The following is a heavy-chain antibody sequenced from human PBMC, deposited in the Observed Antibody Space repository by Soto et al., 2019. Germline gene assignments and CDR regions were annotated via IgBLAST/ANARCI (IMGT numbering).Heavy chain of an antibody. CDR1: GGTIFTYY. CDR3: AKNWNWGSLVH. CDR2: VNNRGST. J-gene: IGHJ4*02. Sequence: PSETLSLTCTVSGGTIFTYYWSWIRQPPGKGLQWIGYVNNRGSTNYNPSLKSRVTISLDSSANQFSLRFNSVTAADTAVYYCAKNWNWGSLVHWGQGTLVTVSS. D-gene: IGHD7-27*01. V-gene: IGHV4-59*08.